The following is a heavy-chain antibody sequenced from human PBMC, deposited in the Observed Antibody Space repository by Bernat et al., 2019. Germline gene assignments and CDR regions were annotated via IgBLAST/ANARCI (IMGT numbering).Heavy chain of an antibody. V-gene: IGHV1-69*01. J-gene: IGHJ5*02. D-gene: IGHD3-16*02. CDR2: IIPIFGTA. CDR3: ARIYVWGSSRSRHWFDP. Sequence: QVQLVQSGAEVKKPGSSVKVSCKASGGTFSSYAISWVRQAPGQGLEWMGGIIPIFGTANHAQKFQGRVTITADETTSTAYMELSSLRSEDTAVYYCARIYVWGSSRSRHWFDPWGQGTLVTVSS. CDR1: GGTFSSYA.